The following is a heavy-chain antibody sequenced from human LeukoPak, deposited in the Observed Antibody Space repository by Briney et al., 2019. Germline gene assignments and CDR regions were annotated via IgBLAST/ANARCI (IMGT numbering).Heavy chain of an antibody. V-gene: IGHV4-61*02. Sequence: PSETLSLTXSVSGDPISSGNYYWTGIRQPAGKGLEWIGRIYTSGSASYNPSLKSRVTMTLDTSKNQFSLNLRSVTAADTAVYYCPKDHGSWSNWFDPWGQGTLVTVSS. CDR3: PKDHGSWSNWFDP. CDR1: GDPISSGNYY. J-gene: IGHJ5*02. CDR2: IYTSGSA. D-gene: IGHD6-13*01.